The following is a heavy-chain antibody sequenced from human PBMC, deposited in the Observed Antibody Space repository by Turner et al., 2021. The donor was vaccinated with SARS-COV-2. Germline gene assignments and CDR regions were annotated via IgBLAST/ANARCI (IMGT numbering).Heavy chain of an antibody. CDR1: GFTFSSYW. D-gene: IGHD4-4*01. J-gene: IGHJ4*02. V-gene: IGHV3-7*03. CDR2: INQDASES. Sequence: EVQLVESGGALVQPGGSLRLSCEASGFTFSSYWMNWVRQAPGKGLEWVANINQDASESYYADSVKGRFTIFRDNANNSLHLQMNSLRAEDTAVYYCAKQQGLYSNPMYYFDYWGQGTLVTVSS. CDR3: AKQQGLYSNPMYYFDY.